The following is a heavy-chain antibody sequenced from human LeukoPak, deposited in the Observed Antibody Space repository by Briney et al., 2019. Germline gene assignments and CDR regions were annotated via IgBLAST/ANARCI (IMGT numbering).Heavy chain of an antibody. CDR2: IYYSGST. Sequence: PSETLSLTCTVSGGSISSGDYYWSWIRQPPGKGLEWIGNIYYSGSTNYNPSLKSRVTMSVDTSKNQFSLKLSSVTAADTAVYYCARDRGGTSGYHYYYYMDVWGKGTTVTVSS. D-gene: IGHD2-2*01. V-gene: IGHV4-61*08. J-gene: IGHJ6*03. CDR3: ARDRGGTSGYHYYYYMDV. CDR1: GGSISSGDYY.